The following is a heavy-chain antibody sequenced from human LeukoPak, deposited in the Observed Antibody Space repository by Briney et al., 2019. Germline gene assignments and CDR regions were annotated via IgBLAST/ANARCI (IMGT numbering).Heavy chain of an antibody. CDR2: ISYDGSNK. D-gene: IGHD5-18*01. Sequence: GGFLRLSCAASGFTFSSYAMHWVRQAPGKGLEWVAVISYDGSNKYYADSVKGRFTISRDNSKNTLYLQMNSLRAEDTAVYYCARDHTATHYYYYMDVWGKGTTVTVSS. J-gene: IGHJ6*03. V-gene: IGHV3-30-3*01. CDR1: GFTFSSYA. CDR3: ARDHTATHYYYYMDV.